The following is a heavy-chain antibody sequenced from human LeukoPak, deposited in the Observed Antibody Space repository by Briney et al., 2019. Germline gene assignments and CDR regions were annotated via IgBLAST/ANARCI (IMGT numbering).Heavy chain of an antibody. V-gene: IGHV4-39*01. D-gene: IGHD4-11*01. CDR2: IYYSGST. CDR3: ASRSNYRSYYFDY. CDR1: GGSISSSSYY. Sequence: SETQSLTCTVSGGSISSSSYYWGWIRQPPGKGLEWIGTIYYSGSTYYNPSLKSRVTISVDTSKNQFSLKLSSVTAADTAVYYSASRSNYRSYYFDYWGQGTLVTVSS. J-gene: IGHJ4*02.